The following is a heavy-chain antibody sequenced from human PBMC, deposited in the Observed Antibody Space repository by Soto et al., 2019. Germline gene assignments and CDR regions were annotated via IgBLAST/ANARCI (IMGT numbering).Heavy chain of an antibody. J-gene: IGHJ6*02. V-gene: IGHV1-2*02. CDR2: INPNSGGT. Sequence: ASVKVSCKASGYAFTGYYMHWVRQAPGQGLEWMGWINPNSGGTNYAQKFQGRVTMTRDTSISTAYMELSRLRSDDTAVYYCARSAGWGVAAHYSYYGMDVWGQGTTVTVSS. CDR1: GYAFTGYY. D-gene: IGHD3-10*01. CDR3: ARSAGWGVAAHYSYYGMDV.